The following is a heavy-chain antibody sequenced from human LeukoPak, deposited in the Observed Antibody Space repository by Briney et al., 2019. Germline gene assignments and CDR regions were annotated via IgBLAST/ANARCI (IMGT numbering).Heavy chain of an antibody. CDR3: ARGPIVLDY. D-gene: IGHD1-26*01. J-gene: IGHJ4*02. CDR2: ISTYTGDT. V-gene: IGHV1-18*01. Sequence: ASVTVSCKASGYTFTSYGVGWVRQAPGQGLEWMGWISTYTGDTKYAQKLQGRVTLTTDTSTSTAYMELRSLRSDDTAVYYCARGPIVLDYWGQGTLVTVSS. CDR1: GYTFTSYG.